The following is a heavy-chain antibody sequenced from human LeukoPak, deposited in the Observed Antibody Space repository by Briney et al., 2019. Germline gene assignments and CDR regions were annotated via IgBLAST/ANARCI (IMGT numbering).Heavy chain of an antibody. Sequence: GGSLRLSCAASGFTFSSYAMSWVRQAPGKGLEWVSAISGSGGSTYYADSVKGRFTISRDNSKNSLYLQMNSLRAEDTALYYCAKDMGYYDSSGYPDYRGQGTLVTVSS. D-gene: IGHD3-22*01. J-gene: IGHJ4*02. CDR3: AKDMGYYDSSGYPDY. CDR1: GFTFSSYA. V-gene: IGHV3-23*01. CDR2: ISGSGGST.